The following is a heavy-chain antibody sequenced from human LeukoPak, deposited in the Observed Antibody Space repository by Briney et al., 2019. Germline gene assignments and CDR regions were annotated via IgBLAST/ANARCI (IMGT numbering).Heavy chain of an antibody. Sequence: PSETLSLTCAVYGGSFSSYYWSWIRQPPGKGLEWIGEINHSGSTNYNPSLKSRVTISVDTSKNQFSLKLSSVTAADTAVYYCARTYGSGSQRGCFQHWGQGTLVTVSS. CDR3: ARTYGSGSQRGCFQH. CDR1: GGSFSSYY. D-gene: IGHD3-10*01. CDR2: INHSGST. V-gene: IGHV4-34*01. J-gene: IGHJ1*01.